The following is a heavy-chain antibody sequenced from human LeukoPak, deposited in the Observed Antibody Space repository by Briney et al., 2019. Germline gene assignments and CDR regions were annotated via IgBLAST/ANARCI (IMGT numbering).Heavy chain of an antibody. CDR2: NYHSGST. J-gene: IGHJ6*03. CDR3: ARSGLGSGYCYLDV. V-gene: IGHV4-38-2*01. Sequence: SETLSLTCAVSGYSISTGYYWGWIRQPPETGLECIGNNYHSGSTYYNPSLKSRLTISVDTSKNHFSLKPNPVTAADTAVYYCARSGLGSGYCYLDVWGKGTTVTVSS. CDR1: GYSISTGYY. D-gene: IGHD2-15*01.